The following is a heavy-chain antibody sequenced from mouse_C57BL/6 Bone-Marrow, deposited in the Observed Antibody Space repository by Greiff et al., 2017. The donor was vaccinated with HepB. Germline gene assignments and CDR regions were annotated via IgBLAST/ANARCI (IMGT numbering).Heavy chain of an antibody. Sequence: DVQLQESGPGLVKPSQSLSLTCSVTGYSITSGYYWNWIRQFPGNKLEWMGYISYDGSNNYNPSLKNRISITRDTSKNQFFLKLNSVTTEDTATYYCARTDYYYGSSFFAYWGQGTLVTVSA. V-gene: IGHV3-6*01. CDR1: GYSITSGYY. D-gene: IGHD1-1*01. CDR2: ISYDGSN. J-gene: IGHJ3*01. CDR3: ARTDYYYGSSFFAY.